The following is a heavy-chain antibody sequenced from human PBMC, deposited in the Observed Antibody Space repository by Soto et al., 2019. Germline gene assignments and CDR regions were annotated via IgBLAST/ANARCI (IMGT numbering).Heavy chain of an antibody. CDR3: ARWEVTARLTKTGAFDI. Sequence: GASVQVSCEASGYTFTSYGISWVRQAPGQGLEWMGGIIPIFGTANYAQKFQGRVTITADESTSTAYMELSSLRAEDPAVYYCARWEVTARLTKTGAFDIWGQGTMVTVSS. V-gene: IGHV1-69*13. D-gene: IGHD2-21*02. CDR1: GYTFTSYG. CDR2: IIPIFGTA. J-gene: IGHJ3*02.